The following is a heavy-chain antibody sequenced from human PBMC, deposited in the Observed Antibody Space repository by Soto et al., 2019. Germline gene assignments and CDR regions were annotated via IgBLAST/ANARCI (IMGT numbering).Heavy chain of an antibody. J-gene: IGHJ4*02. CDR3: ARGPSRYNDFWSGYSEF. D-gene: IGHD3-3*01. V-gene: IGHV4-34*01. CDR1: GGSFSGYY. CDR2: INQSGGT. Sequence: SETLSLTCAVYGGSFSGYYWSWIRQPPGKGLEWIGEINQSGGTTYFPSLKSRGTISLDSSKNQFSLKLSSVTAADTAVYYCARGPSRYNDFWSGYSEFWGQGTQVTVSS.